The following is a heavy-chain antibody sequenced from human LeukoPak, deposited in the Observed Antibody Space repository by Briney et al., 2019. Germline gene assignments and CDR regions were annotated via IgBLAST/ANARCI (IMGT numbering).Heavy chain of an antibody. V-gene: IGHV1-18*04. CDR1: GYTFTSYG. D-gene: IGHD3-22*01. CDR3: ARHYDGSGSTLDY. CDR2: ISPYNGNT. Sequence: ASVKVSCKASGYTFTSYGVTWVRQAPGQRPEWMGWISPYNGNTNYAQKFQGRVTMTTDTSTSTTYMELRSLRSDDTAVYYCARHYDGSGSTLDYWGQGTLVTVSS. J-gene: IGHJ4*02.